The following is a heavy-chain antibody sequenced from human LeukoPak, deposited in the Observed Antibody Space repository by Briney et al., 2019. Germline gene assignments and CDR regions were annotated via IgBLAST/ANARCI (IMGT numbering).Heavy chain of an antibody. CDR1: GGSISSGSYY. V-gene: IGHV4-61*02. D-gene: IGHD6-19*01. Sequence: SETLSLTCTVSGGSISSGSYYWSWIRQPAGKGLEWIGRIYISGSTNYNPSLKSRVTISVDTSKNQFSLKLSSVTAADTAVYYCARGYSSGWCYFDYWGQGTLVTVSS. CDR2: IYISGST. CDR3: ARGYSSGWCYFDY. J-gene: IGHJ4*02.